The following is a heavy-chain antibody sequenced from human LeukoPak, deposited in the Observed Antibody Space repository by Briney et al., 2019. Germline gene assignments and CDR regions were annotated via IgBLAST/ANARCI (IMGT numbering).Heavy chain of an antibody. V-gene: IGHV4-39*01. CDR3: ARRGGSGRAFDY. D-gene: IGHD1-26*01. Sequence: SETLSLTCSVSGTSISGGTYYWGWIRQPPGKGLEWIGSIYYTGSTYDNPSLKSRVTISVDTSKNQFSLKLSSVTAADTAVYYCARRGGSGRAFDYWGQGTLVTVSS. J-gene: IGHJ4*02. CDR1: GTSISGGTYY. CDR2: IYYTGST.